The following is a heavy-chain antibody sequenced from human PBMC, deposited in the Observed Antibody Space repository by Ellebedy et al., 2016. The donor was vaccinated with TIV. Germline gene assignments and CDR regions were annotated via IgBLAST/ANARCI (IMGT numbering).Heavy chain of an antibody. CDR2: ISGSGGST. D-gene: IGHD5-12*01. CDR3: AKDTYSGHDSALHDY. CDR1: GFTFSSYA. J-gene: IGHJ4*02. Sequence: PGGSLRLSCAASGFTFSSYAMSWVRQAPGKGLEWVSSISGSGGSTFYADSVKGRFTLSRDNSKRTLYLQMNSLRAEDTAVYYCAKDTYSGHDSALHDYWGQGTLVTVSS. V-gene: IGHV3-23*01.